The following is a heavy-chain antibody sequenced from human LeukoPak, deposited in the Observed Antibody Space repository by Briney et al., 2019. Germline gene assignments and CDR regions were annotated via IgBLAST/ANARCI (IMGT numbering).Heavy chain of an antibody. CDR1: GDTFTDYY. CDR3: ARGWVGNDYYYRMDV. V-gene: IGHV1-2*02. D-gene: IGHD2-15*01. CDR2: INPNSGGT. Sequence: ASVKVSCKASGDTFTDYYMHWVRQAPGQGLEWMGWINPNSGGTDYAQKFQGRVTMTRGTSISTAYMEPSRLRSDDTAVYYCARGWVGNDYYYRMDVWGQGTTVTVSS. J-gene: IGHJ6*02.